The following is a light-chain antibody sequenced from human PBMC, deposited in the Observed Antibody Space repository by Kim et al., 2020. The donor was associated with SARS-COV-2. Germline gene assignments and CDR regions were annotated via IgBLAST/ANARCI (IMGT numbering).Light chain of an antibody. CDR2: EDR. CDR1: KLGDRY. J-gene: IGLJ2*01. Sequence: SYELTQPPSVSVSPGQTASITCSGDKLGDRYVCWYQQKTGQSPVVVIYEDRERPSGIPERFSGPNSGNTATLTISGTKAMDEADYYCQAWDSSIVVFGGG. CDR3: QAWDSSIVV. V-gene: IGLV3-1*01.